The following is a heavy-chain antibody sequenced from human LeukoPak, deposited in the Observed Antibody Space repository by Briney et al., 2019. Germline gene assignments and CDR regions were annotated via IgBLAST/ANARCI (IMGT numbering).Heavy chain of an antibody. CDR3: ARDEPLSIAAAGTPQWWYYYGMDV. D-gene: IGHD6-13*01. CDR1: GYTFNTYG. Sequence: ASVKVSCKPYGYTFNTYGITWVRQAPGQGLEWMGWISPYNGNTNYAQKFQFRVTMTTDTSTSTAYMELSSLRSEDTAVYYCARDEPLSIAAAGTPQWWYYYGMDVWGQGTTVTVSS. V-gene: IGHV1-18*01. CDR2: ISPYNGNT. J-gene: IGHJ6*02.